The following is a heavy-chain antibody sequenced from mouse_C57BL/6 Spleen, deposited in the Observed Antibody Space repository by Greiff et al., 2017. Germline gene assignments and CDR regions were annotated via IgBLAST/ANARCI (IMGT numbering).Heavy chain of an antibody. CDR1: GYTFTDYY. CDR3: ARRSPFYYGYDGGFDY. CDR2: INPNNGGT. J-gene: IGHJ2*01. Sequence: EVQLQQSGPELVKPGASVKISCKASGYTFTDYYMNWVKQSHGKSLEWIGDINPNNGGTSYNQKFKGKATLTVDKSSSTAYMELRSLTSEDSAVYYCARRSPFYYGYDGGFDYWGQGTTLTVSS. V-gene: IGHV1-26*01. D-gene: IGHD2-2*01.